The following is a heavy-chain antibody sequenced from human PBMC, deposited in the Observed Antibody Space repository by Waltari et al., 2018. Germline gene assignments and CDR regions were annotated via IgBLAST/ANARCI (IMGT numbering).Heavy chain of an antibody. CDR3: ASIAVAGTKLLFDY. CDR2: IYTSGST. J-gene: IGHJ4*02. CDR1: GGSISSGSYY. V-gene: IGHV4-61*02. Sequence: QVQLQESGPGLVKPSQTLSLTCTVSGGSISSGSYYWSWIRQPAGKGLEWIGRIYTSGSTNYNPSLKSRVTISVDTSKNQFSLKLSSVTAADTAVYYSASIAVAGTKLLFDYWGQGTLVTVSS. D-gene: IGHD6-19*01.